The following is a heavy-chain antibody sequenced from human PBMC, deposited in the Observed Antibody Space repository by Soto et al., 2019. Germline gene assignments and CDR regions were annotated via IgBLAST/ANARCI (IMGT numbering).Heavy chain of an antibody. CDR3: ARGHPGYCSSTSCSDALDY. CDR1: GGSISSGGYY. D-gene: IGHD2-2*01. CDR2: IYYSGST. Sequence: SETLSLTCTVSGGSISSGGYYWSWIRQHPGKGLEWIGYIYYSGSTYYNPSLKSRVTISVDTSKNQFSLKLSSVTAADTAVYYCARGHPGYCSSTSCSDALDYWGQGTLVTVSS. V-gene: IGHV4-31*03. J-gene: IGHJ4*02.